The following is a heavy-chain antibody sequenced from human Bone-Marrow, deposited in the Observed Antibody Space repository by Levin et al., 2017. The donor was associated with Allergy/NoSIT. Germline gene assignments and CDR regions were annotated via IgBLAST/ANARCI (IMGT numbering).Heavy chain of an antibody. CDR3: TRNSLRIDY. CDR1: GFNFRSHW. D-gene: IGHD1/OR15-1a*01. V-gene: IGHV3-74*01. Sequence: GGSLRLSCEASGFNFRSHWMHWVRQAPGTGLVWVSRIDFDGTITNYADSVRGRFTISRDNAKNTLYLQMHSLRPEDTALYYCTRNSLRIDYWGQGSQVNVSS. J-gene: IGHJ4*02. CDR2: IDFDGTIT.